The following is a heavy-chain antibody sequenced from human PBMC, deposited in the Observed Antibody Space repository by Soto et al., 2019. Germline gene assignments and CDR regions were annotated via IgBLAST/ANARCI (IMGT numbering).Heavy chain of an antibody. CDR1: GGSISSYY. CDR2: IYYSGST. Sequence: AETLSLTCTVSGGSISSYYWSWIRQPPGKGLEWIGYIYYSGSTNYNPSLKSRVTISVDTSKNQFSLKLSSVTAADTAVYYCARAGGFLPLIDYWGQGTLVTVSS. CDR3: ARAGGFLPLIDY. J-gene: IGHJ4*02. V-gene: IGHV4-59*01.